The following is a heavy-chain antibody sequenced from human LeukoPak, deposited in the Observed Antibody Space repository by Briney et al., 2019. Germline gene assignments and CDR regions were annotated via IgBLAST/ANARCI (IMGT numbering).Heavy chain of an antibody. CDR1: GYTFTSYG. J-gene: IGHJ6*02. CDR2: ISAYNGNT. D-gene: IGHD3-3*01. V-gene: IGHV1-18*01. CDR3: ARWDGVVIGDYYYYGMDV. Sequence: ASVKVSCKASGYTFTSYGISWVRQAPGQGLEWMGWISAYNGNTNYAQKLQGRVTMTTDTPTSTAYMELRSLRSDDTAVYYCARWDGVVIGDYYYYGMDVWGQGTTVTVSS.